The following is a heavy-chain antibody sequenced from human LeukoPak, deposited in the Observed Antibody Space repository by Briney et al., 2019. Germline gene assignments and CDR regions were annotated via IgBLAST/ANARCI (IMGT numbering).Heavy chain of an antibody. Sequence: GRSLRLSCAASGFTLSNYAMQWVRQAPCKGLEWVAVVSYDGGTKVYADSVKGRFTISRDNSKNTLDLQMSSLRAEDTAVYYCAKEPTSFRRGWFFQHWGQGTLVTVSS. CDR2: VSYDGGTK. CDR3: AKEPTSFRRGWFFQH. D-gene: IGHD6-19*01. V-gene: IGHV3-30*18. J-gene: IGHJ1*01. CDR1: GFTLSNYA.